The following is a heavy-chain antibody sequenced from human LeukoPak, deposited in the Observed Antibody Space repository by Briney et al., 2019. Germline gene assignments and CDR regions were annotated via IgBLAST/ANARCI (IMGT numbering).Heavy chain of an antibody. V-gene: IGHV4-39*01. CDR2: IYYSGST. CDR3: ARHRDCSPSSCYTSWFDP. J-gene: IGHJ5*02. D-gene: IGHD2-2*02. CDR1: GGSISSSNYY. Sequence: TETLSLTCTVSGGSISSSNYYWGWIRQPPGKGLEWIGSIYYSGSTYYNLSLKSRVTISVDTSKIQFSLKLNSVTAADTAVYYCARHRDCSPSSCYTSWFDPWGQGTLVTVSS.